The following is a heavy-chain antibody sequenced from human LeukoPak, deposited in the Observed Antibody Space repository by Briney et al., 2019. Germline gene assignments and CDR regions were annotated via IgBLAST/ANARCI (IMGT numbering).Heavy chain of an antibody. D-gene: IGHD6-19*01. CDR3: VPLPIAVAGTHLLDY. V-gene: IGHV3-64D*09. CDR2: INGGST. Sequence: GGSLRLSCSASGFIFSDYAMHWVRQAPGKGLEYVSAINGGSTYYADSVKGRFTISRDNSKNTLYLQMSSLRAEDTAVYYCVPLPIAVAGTHLLDYWGQGTLVTVSS. CDR1: GFIFSDYA. J-gene: IGHJ4*02.